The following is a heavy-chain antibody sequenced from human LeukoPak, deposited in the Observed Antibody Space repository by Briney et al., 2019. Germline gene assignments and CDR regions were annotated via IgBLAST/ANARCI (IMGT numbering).Heavy chain of an antibody. CDR3: AREGLQRYFDY. D-gene: IGHD5-24*01. V-gene: IGHV3-30-3*01. CDR2: ISYDGSNK. J-gene: IGHJ4*02. Sequence: GRSLRLSWAASGFTFSSYAMHWVSQAPGKGLGWVAVISYDGSNKYYADSVKGRFTISRDNSKNTLYLQMNSLRAEDTAVYYCAREGLQRYFDYWGQGTLVTVSS. CDR1: GFTFSSYA.